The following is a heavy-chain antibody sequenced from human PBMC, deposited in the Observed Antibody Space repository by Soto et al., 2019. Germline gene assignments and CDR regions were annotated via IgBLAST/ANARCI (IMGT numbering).Heavy chain of an antibody. CDR1: GGSISSSSYY. V-gene: IGHV4-39*01. CDR2: IYYSGST. J-gene: IGHJ4*02. CDR3: ARLSSEYSSSKRGRYFDY. Sequence: SETLSVTCTVSGGSISSSSYYWGWIRQPPGKGLEWIGSIYYSGSTYYNPSLKSRVTISVDTSKNQFSLKLSSVTAADTAVYYCARLSSEYSSSKRGRYFDYWGQGTLVTVSS. D-gene: IGHD6-6*01.